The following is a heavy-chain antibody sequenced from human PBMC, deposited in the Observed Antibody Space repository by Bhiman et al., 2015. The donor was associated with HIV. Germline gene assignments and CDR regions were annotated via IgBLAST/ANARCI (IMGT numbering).Heavy chain of an antibody. CDR1: GFTFGEYA. V-gene: IGHV3-9*01. CDR3: ARDQAREVNGMDV. CDR2: ISWNSDKV. J-gene: IGHJ6*02. D-gene: IGHD3-10*01. Sequence: EVQLVESGGGLVPPGRSLRLSCAGSGFTFGEYAMHWVRHTPGKGLEWVSGISWNSDKVAYVDSVKGRFTISRDNAKNSLYLQMNSLRAEDTAVYYCARDQAREVNGMDVWGQGTTVTVSS.